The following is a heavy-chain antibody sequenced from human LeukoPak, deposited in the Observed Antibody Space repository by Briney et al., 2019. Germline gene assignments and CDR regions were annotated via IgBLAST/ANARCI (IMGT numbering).Heavy chain of an antibody. Sequence: ASVKVSCKASGYTFTSYYMHWVRQAPGQGLEWMGIINPSGGSTSYAQKFQGRVTMTRDTSTSTAYMELRSLRSDDTAVYFCASNPSGDIVVVPAAIHYYMDVWGKGTTVTVSS. D-gene: IGHD2-2*02. J-gene: IGHJ6*03. CDR3: ASNPSGDIVVVPAAIHYYMDV. CDR1: GYTFTSYY. CDR2: INPSGGST. V-gene: IGHV1-46*01.